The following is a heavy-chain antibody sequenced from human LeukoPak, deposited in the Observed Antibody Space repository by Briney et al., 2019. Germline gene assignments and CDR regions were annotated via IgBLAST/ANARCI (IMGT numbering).Heavy chain of an antibody. Sequence: GASVKVSCKASGGTFSSYAISWVRQAPGQGLEWMGGIIPIFGTANYAQKFQGRVTITADESTSTAYMELSSLRSEDTAVYYCARLDNWNDVVGFVVGMNDAFDIWGQGTMVTVSS. J-gene: IGHJ3*02. V-gene: IGHV1-69*13. D-gene: IGHD1-1*01. CDR2: IIPIFGTA. CDR1: GGTFSSYA. CDR3: ARLDNWNDVVGFVVGMNDAFDI.